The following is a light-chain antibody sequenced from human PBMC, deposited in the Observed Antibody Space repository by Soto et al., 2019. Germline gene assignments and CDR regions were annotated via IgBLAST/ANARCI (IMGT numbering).Light chain of an antibody. CDR1: QSINNY. Sequence: EIVLTQSPATLSLSPGESATLSCRASQSINNYLAWYQQKSGQAPRLLIYDASNRATGIPARFSGSGSGTDFTLTISSLEPEDFAVYYCQQRSNWIPFGQGTRLEIK. V-gene: IGKV3-11*01. CDR3: QQRSNWIP. CDR2: DAS. J-gene: IGKJ5*01.